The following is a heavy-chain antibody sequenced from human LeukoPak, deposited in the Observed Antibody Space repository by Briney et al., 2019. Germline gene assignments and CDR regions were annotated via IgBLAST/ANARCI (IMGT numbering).Heavy chain of an antibody. CDR3: ARGTLWSHAFDI. CDR2: IIPIFGIA. V-gene: IGHV1-69*01. CDR1: GGTFISYA. J-gene: IGHJ3*02. D-gene: IGHD1-14*01. Sequence: SVKVSCKASGGTFISYAISWVRQAPGQGLEWMGGIIPIFGIANYAQKFQGRVTITADESTSTAYMELSSLRSEDTAVYYCARGTLWSHAFDIWGQGTMVTVSS.